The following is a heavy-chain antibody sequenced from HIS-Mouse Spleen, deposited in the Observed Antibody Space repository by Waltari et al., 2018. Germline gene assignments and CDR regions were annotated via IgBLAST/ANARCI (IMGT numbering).Heavy chain of an antibody. CDR3: AREIPYSSSWYDWYFDL. D-gene: IGHD6-13*01. V-gene: IGHV4-39*07. J-gene: IGHJ2*01. CDR1: GGSISSRSYY. CDR2: IFYSGTT. Sequence: QLQLQESGPGLVKPSEALSLTCTVSGGSISSRSYYWGWSRQPPGKGLEGIGGIFYSGTTYYNPSLKSRVTISVDTSKNQFSLKLSSVTAADTAVYYCAREIPYSSSWYDWYFDLWGRGTLVTVSS.